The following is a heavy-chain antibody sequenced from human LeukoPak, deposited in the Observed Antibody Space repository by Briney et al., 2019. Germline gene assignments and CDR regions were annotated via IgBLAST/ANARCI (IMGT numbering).Heavy chain of an antibody. CDR1: GYTFTGYY. CDR2: INPNSGGT. J-gene: IGHJ5*02. D-gene: IGHD3-10*01. CDR3: ARALVLYYGSGNNQWSWFDP. Sequence: ASVKVSCKASGYTFTGYYMHWVRQAPGQGLEWMGWINPNSGGTNYAQKFQGRVTMTRDTSISTAYMELSSLRSEDTAVYYCARALVLYYGSGNNQWSWFDPWGQGTLVTVSS. V-gene: IGHV1-2*02.